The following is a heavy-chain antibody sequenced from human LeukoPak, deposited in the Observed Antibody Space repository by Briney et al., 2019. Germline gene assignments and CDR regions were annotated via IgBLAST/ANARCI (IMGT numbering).Heavy chain of an antibody. CDR3: ARDLNTGMDV. V-gene: IGHV3-11*01. Sequence: PGGSLRLSCAASGFTFSDYYINWIRQAPGKGLEWLSYISGNGRFIEYADSVKGRFTISRDNAQKLLFLQMNSLRGGDTAIYYCARDLNTGMDVWGRGTTVIVSS. CDR2: ISGNGRFI. J-gene: IGHJ6*02. D-gene: IGHD2/OR15-2a*01. CDR1: GFTFSDYY.